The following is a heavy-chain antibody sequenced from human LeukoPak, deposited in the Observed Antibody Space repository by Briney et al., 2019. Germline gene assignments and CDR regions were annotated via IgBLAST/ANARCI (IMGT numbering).Heavy chain of an antibody. Sequence: PGGSLRLSCAASGFTFDDYAMHWVRQAPGKGLEWVSGISWNSGSIGYADSVKGRFTISRDNAKNSLYLQMNSLRAEDTALYYCANVGSKWGAFDIWGQGIMVTVSS. D-gene: IGHD3-10*01. CDR3: ANVGSKWGAFDI. CDR2: ISWNSGSI. J-gene: IGHJ3*02. CDR1: GFTFDDYA. V-gene: IGHV3-9*01.